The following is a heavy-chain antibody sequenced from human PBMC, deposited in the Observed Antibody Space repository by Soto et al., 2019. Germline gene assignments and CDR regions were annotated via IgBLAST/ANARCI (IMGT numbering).Heavy chain of an antibody. V-gene: IGHV4-34*01. CDR3: ARGRSGSGILTGQTRYGMDV. CDR1: GGSFSGYY. D-gene: IGHD3-9*01. Sequence: SETLSLTCAVYGGSFSGYYWSWIRQPPGKGLEWIGEINHSGSTNYNPSLKSRVTISVDTSKNQFSLKLSSVTAADTAVYYCARGRSGSGILTGQTRYGMDVWGQGTTVTVSS. CDR2: INHSGST. J-gene: IGHJ6*02.